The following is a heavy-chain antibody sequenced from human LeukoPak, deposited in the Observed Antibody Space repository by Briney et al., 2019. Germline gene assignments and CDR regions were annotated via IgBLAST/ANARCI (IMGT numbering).Heavy chain of an antibody. D-gene: IGHD1-26*01. CDR3: ARGRSNYYGMDV. CDR1: GDSISSGDYY. J-gene: IGHJ6*02. CDR2: IYYNGNT. Sequence: SETLSLTCTVSGDSISSGDYYWSWIRQPPGKGLEWIGYIYYNGNTNYSPSLKSRVTMSVDTSKNLFSLKVSSVTAADTAVYYCARGRSNYYGMDVWGQGTTVTVSS. V-gene: IGHV4-61*08.